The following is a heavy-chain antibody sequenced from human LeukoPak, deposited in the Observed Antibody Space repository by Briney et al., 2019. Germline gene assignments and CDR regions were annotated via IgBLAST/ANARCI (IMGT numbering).Heavy chain of an antibody. CDR3: ARDTKDLGFDP. D-gene: IGHD3-3*01. CDR1: GGTFSSYT. J-gene: IGHJ5*02. Sequence: SVKVSCKASGGTFSSYTISWVRQAPGQGLEWMGRIIPILGMANYAQKFQGRVTITADKSTSTAYMELSSLRSEDTAVYYCARDTKDLGFDPWGQGTLVTVSS. CDR2: IIPILGMA. V-gene: IGHV1-69*04.